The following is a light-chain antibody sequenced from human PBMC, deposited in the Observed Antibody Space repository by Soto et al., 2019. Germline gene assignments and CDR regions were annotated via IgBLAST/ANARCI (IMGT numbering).Light chain of an antibody. CDR2: EVG. V-gene: IGLV2-14*01. CDR3: SSYTSSNSVV. CDR1: SSDIGTYIY. J-gene: IGLJ2*01. Sequence: QSALTQPASVSGSPGQSITISCTGTSSDIGTYIYVSWYLQHPGKAPKLLIYEVGNRPSGVSNRFSGSKSGNTASLTISGLQAADEADYYCSSYTSSNSVVFGGGTKLTVL.